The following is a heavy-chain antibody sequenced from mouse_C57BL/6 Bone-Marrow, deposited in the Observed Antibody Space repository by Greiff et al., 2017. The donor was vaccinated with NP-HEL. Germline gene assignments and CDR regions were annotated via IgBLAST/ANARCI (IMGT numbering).Heavy chain of an antibody. D-gene: IGHD1-1*01. J-gene: IGHJ1*03. V-gene: IGHV1-31*01. Sequence: EVQLQESGPELVKPGASVKISCKASGYSFTGYYMHWVKQSHGNILDWIGYIYPYNGVSSYNQKFKGKATLTVDKSSSTAYMELRSLTSEDSAVYYCARYLYYYGSSGYFDVWGTGTTVTVSS. CDR1: GYSFTGYY. CDR2: IYPYNGVS. CDR3: ARYLYYYGSSGYFDV.